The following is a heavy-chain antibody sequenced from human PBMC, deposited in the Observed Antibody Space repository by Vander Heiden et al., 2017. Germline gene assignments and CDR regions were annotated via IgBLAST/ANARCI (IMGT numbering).Heavy chain of an antibody. V-gene: IGHV1-69*01. Sequence: QVQLVQSGAEVKKPGSSVRVSCEASGGTFTNYEVNWVRQAPGQGLEWMGGIIPMFGTTNYAQKFQGRVTINADESTNTAYMEVSSLTSEDTAVYYCAKVGVAVAGTPYFDYWGQGTLVTVSS. J-gene: IGHJ4*02. CDR1: GGTFTNYE. CDR3: AKVGVAVAGTPYFDY. CDR2: IIPMFGTT. D-gene: IGHD6-19*01.